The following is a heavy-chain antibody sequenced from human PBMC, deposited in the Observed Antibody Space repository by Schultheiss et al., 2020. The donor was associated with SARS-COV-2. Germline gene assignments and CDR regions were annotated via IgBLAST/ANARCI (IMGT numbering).Heavy chain of an antibody. Sequence: GGSLRLSCAASGFTFSSYAMSWVRQAPGKGLEWVSAISGSGGSTYYADSVKGRFTISRDNSKDTLYLQMNSLRAEDTAVYYCAKGTRFLEDYMDVWGKGTTVTVAS. V-gene: IGHV3-23*01. CDR3: AKGTRFLEDYMDV. D-gene: IGHD3-3*01. CDR1: GFTFSSYA. CDR2: ISGSGGST. J-gene: IGHJ6*03.